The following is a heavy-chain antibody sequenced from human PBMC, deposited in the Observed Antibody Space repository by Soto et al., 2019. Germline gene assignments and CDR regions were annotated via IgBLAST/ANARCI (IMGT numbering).Heavy chain of an antibody. CDR2: IYRTGST. CDR1: GGSISTYY. Sequence: SETLSLTCTVSGGSISTYYWNWIRQSPGKGLEWFGYIYRTGSTHYNPSLNSRVAISLDTSRNKFSLKLHSVTAADTAVYFCARQIGDDPFDVWGQGTMVTVSS. CDR3: ARQIGDDPFDV. J-gene: IGHJ3*01. V-gene: IGHV4-4*09. D-gene: IGHD3-3*01.